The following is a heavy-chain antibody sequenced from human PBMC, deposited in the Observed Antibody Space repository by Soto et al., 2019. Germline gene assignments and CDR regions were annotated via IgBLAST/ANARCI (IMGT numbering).Heavy chain of an antibody. Sequence: GASVKVSCKASGYTFTSYGISWVRQAPGQGLEWMGWISAYNGNTNYAQKLQGRVTMTTDTSTSTAYMELRSLRSDDTAVYYCARTRGSHSLNWFAPWGQGTLVTVSS. V-gene: IGHV1-18*01. J-gene: IGHJ5*02. CDR2: ISAYNGNT. CDR1: GYTFTSYG. D-gene: IGHD3-16*01. CDR3: ARTRGSHSLNWFAP.